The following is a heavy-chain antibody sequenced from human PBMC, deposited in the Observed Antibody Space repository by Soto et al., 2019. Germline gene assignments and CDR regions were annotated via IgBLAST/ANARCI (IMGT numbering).Heavy chain of an antibody. D-gene: IGHD3-10*01. Sequence: QGQLQQSGPGLVKPSQTLSLTCALSGDRVSSDITSWNWIRQSPSRGLEWLGRTYYRSKWFHDYAASVKSRITINPDTSKNQFSLELNSMTPEDTAVYYCARGNALDVWGQGTVVTVSS. V-gene: IGHV6-1*01. J-gene: IGHJ3*01. CDR1: GDRVSSDITS. CDR2: TYYRSKWFH. CDR3: ARGNALDV.